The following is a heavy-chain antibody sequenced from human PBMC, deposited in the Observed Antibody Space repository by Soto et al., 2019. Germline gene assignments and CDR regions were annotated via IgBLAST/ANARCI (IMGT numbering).Heavy chain of an antibody. Sequence: DVQLVESGGGLVQPGRSLRLSCAASGFTFDDYAMHWVRQAPGKGLEWVSGISWNSGSIGYADSVKGRFTISRDNAKNSLYLQMNSLRAEDTALYYCAKVLYDFWSGYYFDYWGQGTLVTVSS. CDR2: ISWNSGSI. V-gene: IGHV3-9*01. CDR1: GFTFDDYA. D-gene: IGHD3-3*01. CDR3: AKVLYDFWSGYYFDY. J-gene: IGHJ4*02.